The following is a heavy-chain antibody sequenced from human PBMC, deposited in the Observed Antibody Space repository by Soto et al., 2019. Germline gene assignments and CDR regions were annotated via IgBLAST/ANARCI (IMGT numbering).Heavy chain of an antibody. CDR2: ITESGVTA. CDR1: GFSFHANA. J-gene: IGHJ3*01. D-gene: IGHD6-13*01. CDR3: AKVPFGSSWNQEAFLV. V-gene: IGHV3-23*01. Sequence: QLLESGGGLVQLGGSLRLSCAASGFSFHANALSWVRQTPGKGLQWVSTITESGVTAYYADSVKGRFSISRDNVKAILYLQMSGLSVEDTAVYYCAKVPFGSSWNQEAFLVWGSGTMVAVSS.